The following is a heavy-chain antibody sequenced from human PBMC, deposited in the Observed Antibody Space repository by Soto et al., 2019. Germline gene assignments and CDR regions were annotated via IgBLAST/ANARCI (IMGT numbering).Heavy chain of an antibody. J-gene: IGHJ5*02. V-gene: IGHV6-1*01. D-gene: IGHD6-13*01. CDR1: GDSVSSNSAA. Sequence: PSQTLSLTCAISGDSVSSNSAAWNWIRQSPSRGLEWLGRTNYRSQWSNDYALSVKSRITIRPDTSKNQFSLQLTSVTPEDTAVYYCARETADWFDPWGQGTLVTVSS. CDR2: TNYRSQWSN. CDR3: ARETADWFDP.